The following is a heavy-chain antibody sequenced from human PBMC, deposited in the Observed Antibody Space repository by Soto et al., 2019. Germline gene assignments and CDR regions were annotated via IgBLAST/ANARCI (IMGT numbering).Heavy chain of an antibody. CDR1: GGSISSGDYY. Sequence: QVQLHESGPGLVKPSQTLSLTCTVSGGSISSGDYYWNWIRQPPGKGLEWIGSIYYSGSTYYSPSLRRPVAISVGTSKNQFSLKLTSVTAADTAVYYCVRGDPGACSSTSCSDAFDLWGRGTMGAVSS. CDR3: VRGDPGACSSTSCSDAFDL. D-gene: IGHD2-2*01. V-gene: IGHV4-30-4*01. J-gene: IGHJ3*01. CDR2: IYYSGST.